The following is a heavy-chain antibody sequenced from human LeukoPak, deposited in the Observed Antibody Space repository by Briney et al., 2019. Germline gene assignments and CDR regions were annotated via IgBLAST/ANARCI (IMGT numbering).Heavy chain of an antibody. CDR3: ARTDSHRPYYYYYMDV. J-gene: IGHJ6*03. V-gene: IGHV1-2*06. CDR1: GYTFTGYY. D-gene: IGHD1-14*01. Sequence: GASVKVSCKASGYTFTGYYMHWVRQAPGQGLEWMGRINPNSGGTNYAQKFQGRVTMTRDTSISTAYMELSSLRSEDTAVYYCARTDSHRPYYYYYMDVWGKGTTVTVSS. CDR2: INPNSGGT.